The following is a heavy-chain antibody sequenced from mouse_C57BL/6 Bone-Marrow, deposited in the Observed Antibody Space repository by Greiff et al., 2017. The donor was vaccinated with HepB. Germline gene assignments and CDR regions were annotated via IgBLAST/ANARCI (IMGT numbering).Heavy chain of an antibody. CDR1: GFSLTSYA. J-gene: IGHJ1*03. V-gene: IGHV2-9-1*01. Sequence: VKLVESGPGLVAPSQSLSITCTVSGFSLTSYAISWVRQPPGKGLEWLGVIWTGGGTNYNSALKSRLSISKDNSKSQVFLKMNSLQTDDTARYYCARPNYYGSSWYFDVWGTGTTVTVSS. CDR3: ARPNYYGSSWYFDV. CDR2: IWTGGGT. D-gene: IGHD1-1*01.